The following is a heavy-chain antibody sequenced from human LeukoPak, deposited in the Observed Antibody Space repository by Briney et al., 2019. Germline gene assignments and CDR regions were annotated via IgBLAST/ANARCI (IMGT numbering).Heavy chain of an antibody. CDR3: ARGSSRSPRDAFDI. CDR1: GYTFTSYY. V-gene: IGHV1-46*01. J-gene: IGHJ3*02. CDR2: ISPSGAST. Sequence: GASVKVSCKASGYTFTSYYMHGVRHAPGQGLEWMGIISPSGASTTYAQNFQGRVTMTRDMSTSTVYMELSSLKSEDTAVYYCARGSSRSPRDAFDIWGQGTMVTVSS.